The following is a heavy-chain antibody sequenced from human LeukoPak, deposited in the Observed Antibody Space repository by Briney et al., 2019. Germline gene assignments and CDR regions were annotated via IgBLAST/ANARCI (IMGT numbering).Heavy chain of an antibody. J-gene: IGHJ5*02. Sequence: ASVKVSCKASGYTFTGYHLHWVRQAPGQGLEWMAWINPNSGGTNYAQKFQGRVTMTRDTSISTAYMELSRLRSDDTAVYYCAKGEGTYYYDSSGFPGDTWGQGTLVTVSS. CDR1: GYTFTGYH. D-gene: IGHD3-22*01. CDR2: INPNSGGT. CDR3: AKGEGTYYYDSSGFPGDT. V-gene: IGHV1-2*02.